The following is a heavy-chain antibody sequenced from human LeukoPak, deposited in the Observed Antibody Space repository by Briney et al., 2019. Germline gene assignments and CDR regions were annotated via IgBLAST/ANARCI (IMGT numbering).Heavy chain of an antibody. D-gene: IGHD3-22*01. CDR3: ARTLDSSGYYFDY. CDR2: IYHSGNT. Sequence: SETLSLTCTVSGGLISRIEYYWSWIRQPPGKGLEWLGYIYHSGNTYYNPSLKSRITISVDRSKNQFSLRLSSVTAADTAVYYCARTLDSSGYYFDYWGQGTLVTVSS. V-gene: IGHV4-30-2*01. J-gene: IGHJ4*02. CDR1: GGLISRIEYY.